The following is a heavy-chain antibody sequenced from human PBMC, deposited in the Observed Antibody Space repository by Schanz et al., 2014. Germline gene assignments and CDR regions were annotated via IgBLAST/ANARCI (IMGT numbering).Heavy chain of an antibody. V-gene: IGHV1-69*02. CDR3: ASSGAGYSSSWDFDY. CDR1: GGTFSSYS. Sequence: QVQLVHSGAEVKKPGSSVKVSCKASGGTFSSYSISWVRQAPGQGLEWMGRIIPILGIANYAQKFQGRVTNTADKSTSTAYMDVSSLRSEDTAVYYCASSGAGYSSSWDFDYWGQGTLVTVSS. CDR2: IIPILGIA. D-gene: IGHD6-13*01. J-gene: IGHJ4*02.